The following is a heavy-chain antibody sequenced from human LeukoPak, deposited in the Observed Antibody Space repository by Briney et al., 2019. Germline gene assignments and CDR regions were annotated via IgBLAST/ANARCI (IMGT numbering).Heavy chain of an antibody. V-gene: IGHV1-2*02. J-gene: IGHJ4*02. CDR3: ARDLYNWNNLDY. Sequence: GASVKVSCKASGYTFTCYYMHWVRQAPGQGLEWMGWINPNSGGTNYAQKFQGRVTMTRDTSISTAYMELSRLRSDDTAVYYCARDLYNWNNLDYWGQGTLVTVSS. CDR2: INPNSGGT. D-gene: IGHD1/OR15-1a*01. CDR1: GYTFTCYY.